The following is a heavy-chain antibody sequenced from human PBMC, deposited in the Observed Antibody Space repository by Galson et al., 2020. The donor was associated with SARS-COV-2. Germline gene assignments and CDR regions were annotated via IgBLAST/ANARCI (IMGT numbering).Heavy chain of an antibody. CDR1: AYTFITYD. V-gene: IGHV1-18*01. D-gene: IGHD1-1*01. Sequence: ASVKVSCKASAYTFITYDLNWVRQAPGQGLEWMGWIRAYNGDTSYAQKLQGRVTMTTDTSTSTAYMELRSLRFDDTALYYCARVRWNDARAGMDVWGQGTTVTVSS. CDR2: IRAYNGDT. J-gene: IGHJ6*02. CDR3: ARVRWNDARAGMDV.